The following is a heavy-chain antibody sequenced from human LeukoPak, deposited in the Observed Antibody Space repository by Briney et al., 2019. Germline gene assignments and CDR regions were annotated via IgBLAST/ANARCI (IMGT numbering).Heavy chain of an antibody. CDR3: AKDGYYYDSSGYYGQTFDY. CDR1: GFTFSSYA. J-gene: IGHJ4*02. Sequence: GGSLRLSCAASGFTFSSYAMSWVRQAPGKGLEWVSGISGSGGNTYYADSVKGRFTISRDNFKNTLYLQMNSLRAEDTAVYYCAKDGYYYDSSGYYGQTFDYWGQGTLVTVSS. CDR2: ISGSGGNT. V-gene: IGHV3-23*01. D-gene: IGHD3-22*01.